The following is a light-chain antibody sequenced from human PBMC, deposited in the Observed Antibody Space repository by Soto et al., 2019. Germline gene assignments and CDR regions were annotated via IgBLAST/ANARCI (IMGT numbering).Light chain of an antibody. CDR3: NSYITRRPVGV. V-gene: IGLV2-14*02. CDR1: SSDVGTYNL. J-gene: IGLJ3*02. Sequence: QSVLTQPASVSGSLGQSITISCTGTSSDVGTYNLVSWYQQHPGKAPKLMIYEVSNRPSGVSHRFSGSKSGNTASLTLSGRQAEVEDDYYCNSYITRRPVGVFGGGTKLTVL. CDR2: EVS.